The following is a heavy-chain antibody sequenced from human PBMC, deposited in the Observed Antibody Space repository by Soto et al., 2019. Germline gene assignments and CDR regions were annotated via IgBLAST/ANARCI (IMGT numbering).Heavy chain of an antibody. CDR1: GGSINGYF. CDR3: AREGTDYSGYYCGMDV. CDR2: IYTNGGT. J-gene: IGHJ6*02. D-gene: IGHD4-4*01. V-gene: IGHV4-4*07. Sequence: QVQLQESGPGLVKPSETLSLTCTVSGGSINGYFWSWTRQPAGKGLEWIGRIYTNGGTNYNPSLKSRVAMSIDASKNPSSLMLTSVTAADTAVYYGAREGTDYSGYYCGMDVWGQGSTVTVSS.